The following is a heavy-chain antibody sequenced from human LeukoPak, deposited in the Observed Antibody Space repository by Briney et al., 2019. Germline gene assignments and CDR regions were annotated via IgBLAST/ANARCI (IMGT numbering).Heavy chain of an antibody. CDR2: ISGSGGST. J-gene: IGHJ6*03. Sequence: GVSLRLSCAASGFTFSSYAMSWVRQAPGKGLEWVSAISGSGGSTYYADSVKGRFTISRDNSKNTLYLQMNSLRAEDTAVNYCAKDLSGRYYYYYYMDVWGKGTTVTVSS. V-gene: IGHV3-23*01. CDR3: AKDLSGRYYYYYYMDV. D-gene: IGHD2-15*01. CDR1: GFTFSSYA.